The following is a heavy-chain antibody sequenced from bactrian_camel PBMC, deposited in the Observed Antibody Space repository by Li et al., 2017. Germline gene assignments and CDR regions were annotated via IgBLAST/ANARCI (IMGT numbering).Heavy chain of an antibody. CDR3: AAARASSSTCSRAYVLRQSQTAS. Sequence: HVQLVESGGGSVQAGGSLRLSCSASDRANRYCMGWFRQAPGKEREGFAVIYTGDGSTHVANSVAGRFVISQDGIENTLFLQMNNLEPEDTAMYYCAAARASSSTCSRAYVLRQSQTASWGQGTQVTVS. J-gene: IGHJ4*01. CDR1: DRANRYC. D-gene: IGHD1*01. CDR2: IYTGDGST. V-gene: IGHV3-3*01.